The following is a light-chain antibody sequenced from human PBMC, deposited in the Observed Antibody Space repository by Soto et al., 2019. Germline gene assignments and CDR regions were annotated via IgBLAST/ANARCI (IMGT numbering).Light chain of an antibody. V-gene: IGLV2-14*01. CDR1: SSDVGGYNY. Sequence: QSVLTQPASVSGSPGQSITISCTGTSSDVGGYNYVSWYQQHPGKAPKLMIYEVSNRPSGVSNRFSGSKSGNTASLTISGLQAEDEADYYCSSYTSSSFVVFGGGTTHRP. CDR3: SSYTSSSFVV. J-gene: IGLJ2*01. CDR2: EVS.